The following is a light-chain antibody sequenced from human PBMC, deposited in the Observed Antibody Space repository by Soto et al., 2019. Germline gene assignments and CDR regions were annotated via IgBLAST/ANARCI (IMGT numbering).Light chain of an antibody. CDR2: GVT. V-gene: IGLV2-14*01. CDR3: SSYTTSSTWV. Sequence: QSALTQPACVSGSPGQSITISCTGTSSDVGGYNYVSWYQKHPGKAPKLMISGVTNRPAGVSNRFSGSKSGNTASLTITGLQAEDEADYYCSSYTTSSTWVFGGGTKLTVL. CDR1: SSDVGGYNY. J-gene: IGLJ3*02.